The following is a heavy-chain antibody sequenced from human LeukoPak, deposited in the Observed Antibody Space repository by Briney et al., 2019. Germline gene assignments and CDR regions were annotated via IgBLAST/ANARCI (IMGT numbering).Heavy chain of an antibody. CDR3: ARNYYDSSGLLP. D-gene: IGHD3-22*01. J-gene: IGHJ5*02. Sequence: GGSLRLSCAASGFTVSSNYMSWVRQAPGKGLEWVSVIYSGGSTYYADSVKGRFTISRDNSKNTLYLQMNSLRAEDTAVYYCARNYYDSSGLLPWGQGTLVTVSS. CDR1: GFTVSSNY. V-gene: IGHV3-53*01. CDR2: IYSGGST.